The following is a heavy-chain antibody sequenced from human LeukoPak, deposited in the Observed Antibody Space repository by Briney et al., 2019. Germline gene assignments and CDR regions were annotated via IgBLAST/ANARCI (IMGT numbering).Heavy chain of an antibody. CDR1: GFTFSSYA. Sequence: GGSLRLSCAASGFTFSSYAMSWVRQAPGKGLEWVAVIWYDGSNKYYADSVKGRFTISRDNSKNTLYLQMNSLRAEDTAVYYCARDPSLGGAARPFDYWGQGTLVTVSS. V-gene: IGHV3-33*08. J-gene: IGHJ4*02. D-gene: IGHD6-6*01. CDR3: ARDPSLGGAARPFDY. CDR2: IWYDGSNK.